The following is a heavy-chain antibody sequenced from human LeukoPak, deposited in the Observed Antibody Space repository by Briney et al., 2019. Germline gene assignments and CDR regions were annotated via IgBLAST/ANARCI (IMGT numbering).Heavy chain of an antibody. D-gene: IGHD6-13*01. CDR1: GFTFSSYA. V-gene: IGHV3-23*01. CDR3: ATWPPGIAAAGTVDY. Sequence: GGSLRLSCAASGFTFSSYAMSWVRQAPGKGLEWVSAISGSGGSTYYADSVKGRFTISRDNSKNTLYLQMNSLRAEDTAVYYCATWPPGIAAAGTVDYWGQGTLVTVPS. J-gene: IGHJ4*02. CDR2: ISGSGGST.